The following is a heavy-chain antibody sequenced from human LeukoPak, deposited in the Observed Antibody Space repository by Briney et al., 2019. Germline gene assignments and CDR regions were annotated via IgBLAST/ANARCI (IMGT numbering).Heavy chain of an antibody. D-gene: IGHD6-6*01. V-gene: IGHV4-34*01. Sequence: RPSETLSLTCAVYGGSFSGYYWSWIRQPPGKGLEWIGEINHSGSTNYNPSLKSRVTISVDTSKNQFSLKLSSVTAADTAVYYCARLYPIRAARDFYYYYYYMDVWGKGTTVTVSS. CDR3: ARLYPIRAARDFYYYYYYMDV. CDR1: GGSFSGYY. CDR2: INHSGST. J-gene: IGHJ6*03.